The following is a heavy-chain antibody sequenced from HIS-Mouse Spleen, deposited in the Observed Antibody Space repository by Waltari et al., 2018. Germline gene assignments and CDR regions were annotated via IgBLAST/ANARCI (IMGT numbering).Heavy chain of an antibody. Sequence: EVQLVESGGGLVQPGWSLRLSCAASGFTFRSYWMHWVRQAPGKGLVGVSRINRDGSSTSYADSVKGRFTISRDNAKNTLYLQMNSLRAEDTAVYYCARDLELDAFDIWGQGTMVTVSS. V-gene: IGHV3-74*01. J-gene: IGHJ3*02. CDR3: ARDLELDAFDI. CDR2: INRDGSST. D-gene: IGHD1-1*01. CDR1: GFTFRSYW.